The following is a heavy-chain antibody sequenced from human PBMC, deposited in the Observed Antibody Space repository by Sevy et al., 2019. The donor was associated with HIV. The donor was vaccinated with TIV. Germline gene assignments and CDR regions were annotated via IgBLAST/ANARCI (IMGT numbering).Heavy chain of an antibody. J-gene: IGHJ4*02. CDR3: TRDLRWPARLFSATIAGFDF. CDR1: GFTFSNYW. D-gene: IGHD1-1*01. CDR2: INKDGSDP. V-gene: IGHV3-74*01. Sequence: GESLKISCAASGFTFSNYWMHWVRQPPGKGLVWVSRINKDGSDPVYADSVKGRFTISRDNAKNTLSLQMDSLRVDDSGIYYCTRDLRWPARLFSATIAGFDFWSQGTLVTVSS.